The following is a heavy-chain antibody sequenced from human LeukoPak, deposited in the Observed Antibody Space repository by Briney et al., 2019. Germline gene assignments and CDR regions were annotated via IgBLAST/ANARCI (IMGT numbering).Heavy chain of an antibody. CDR1: GGSINSSDYY. CDR2: IYYSGNT. CDR3: AAFRDGYNWHLDY. V-gene: IGHV4-30-4*01. J-gene: IGHJ4*02. Sequence: PSQTLSLTCTVSGGSINSSDYYWTWIRQPPGKGLEWIGYIYYSGNTYYNPSLKSRVSISVDTSKNQFSLKLSSVTAADTAVYYCAAFRDGYNWHLDYWGQGTLVTVSS. D-gene: IGHD5-24*01.